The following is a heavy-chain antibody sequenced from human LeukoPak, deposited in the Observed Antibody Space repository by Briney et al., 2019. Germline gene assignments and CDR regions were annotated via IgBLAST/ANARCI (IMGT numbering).Heavy chain of an antibody. CDR3: ARASDPWLQLT. Sequence: GGSLRLSCAASGFTFSSYWMHWVRQAPGKGLVWVSRINSHGSSTSYADSVKGRFTISRDNAQTSLYLQMNSLRAEDTAVYYCARASDPWLQLTWGQGTLVTVSS. CDR1: GFTFSSYW. J-gene: IGHJ5*02. V-gene: IGHV3-74*01. CDR2: INSHGSST. D-gene: IGHD5-24*01.